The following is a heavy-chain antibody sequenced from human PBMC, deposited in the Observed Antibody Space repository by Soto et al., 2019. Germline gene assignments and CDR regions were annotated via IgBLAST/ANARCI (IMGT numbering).Heavy chain of an antibody. D-gene: IGHD3-10*01. CDR1: GGSISSYY. CDR2: IYYSGST. J-gene: IGHJ3*02. CDR3: ARRYGSAVDI. V-gene: IGHV4-59*01. Sequence: PSETLSLTCTVSGGSISSYYWSWIRQPPGKGLEWIGYIYYSGSTNYNPSLKSRVTISVDTSKNQFYLKLSSVTAADTAVYYCARRYGSAVDIWGQGTMVTVS.